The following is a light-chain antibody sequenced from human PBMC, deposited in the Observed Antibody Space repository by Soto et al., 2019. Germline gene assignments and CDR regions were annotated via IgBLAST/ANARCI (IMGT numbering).Light chain of an antibody. J-gene: IGLJ2*01. Sequence: QSALTQPASVSGSHGQSITISCTGTSSDVGGYNYVSWYQQHPGKDPKVVIFEVTIRPSGVSSRFSGSKSGNTASLTVSGLQAEDEGDYYCSSYTSSSTVVFGGGTQLTVL. V-gene: IGLV2-14*01. CDR2: EVT. CDR3: SSYTSSSTVV. CDR1: SSDVGGYNY.